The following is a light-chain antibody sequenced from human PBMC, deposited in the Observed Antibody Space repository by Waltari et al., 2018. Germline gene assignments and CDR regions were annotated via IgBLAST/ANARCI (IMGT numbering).Light chain of an antibody. V-gene: IGKV3-15*01. Sequence: EIVMTQSPATLSVSPGERATLSCRASQSVSSNLAWYQQKPGQAPRLLIYATSTRATGVPDRFSGSGSETEFTLTISSLQSEDFAVYYCQQYNNWPPATFGGGTKVEIK. CDR1: QSVSSN. CDR3: QQYNNWPPAT. CDR2: ATS. J-gene: IGKJ4*01.